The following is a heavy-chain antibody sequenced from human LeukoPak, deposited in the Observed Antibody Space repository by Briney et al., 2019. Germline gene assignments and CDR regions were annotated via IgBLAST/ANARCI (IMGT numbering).Heavy chain of an antibody. CDR3: AGVKWGNFDS. CDR1: GGSISSGPYS. V-gene: IGHV4-30-2*01. Sequence: PSETLSLTCAVSGGSISSGPYSWSWVRQPPGKGLEWIGYISHGGSTYYTPSLNGRVAISVDRPKNQFFLRLTSVTAADTAVYFCAGVKWGNFDSWGQGTRVTVSS. D-gene: IGHD7-27*01. CDR2: ISHGGST. J-gene: IGHJ4*02.